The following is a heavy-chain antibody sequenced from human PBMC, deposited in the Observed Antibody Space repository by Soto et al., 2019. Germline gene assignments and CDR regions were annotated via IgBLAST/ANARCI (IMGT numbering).Heavy chain of an antibody. V-gene: IGHV3-23*01. D-gene: IGHD3-10*01. CDR1: GFTFSSYA. J-gene: IGHJ6*02. Sequence: PGGSLRLSCAASGFTFSSYAMSWGRQAPGKGLEWVSAISGSGGSTYYADSVKGRFTISRDNSKNTLYLQMNSLRAEDTAVYYFAKGVTMGRGVMVPYYYYGMDVWGQGTTDTVSS. CDR3: AKGVTMGRGVMVPYYYYGMDV. CDR2: ISGSGGST.